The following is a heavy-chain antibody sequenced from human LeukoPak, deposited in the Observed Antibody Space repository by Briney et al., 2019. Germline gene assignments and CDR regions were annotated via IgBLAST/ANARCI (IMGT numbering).Heavy chain of an antibody. V-gene: IGHV3-23*01. Sequence: GGSLRLSCAASGFTFSSYGMSWVRQAPGKGLEWVSAISGSGGSTYYADSVKGRFTISRDNSKNTLYLQMNSLRAEDTAVYYCARLVHSGVGEDDYWGQGTLVTVSS. CDR2: ISGSGGST. D-gene: IGHD3-16*01. CDR1: GFTFSSYG. J-gene: IGHJ4*02. CDR3: ARLVHSGVGEDDY.